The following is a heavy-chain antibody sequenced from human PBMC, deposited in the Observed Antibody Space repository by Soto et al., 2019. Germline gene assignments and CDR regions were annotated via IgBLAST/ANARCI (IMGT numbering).Heavy chain of an antibody. CDR2: IIPIFGTA. D-gene: IGHD4-17*01. J-gene: IGHJ4*02. Sequence: WVHVSFQCTRWIYLCYPSNVGGQPRGQGLEWMGGIIPIFGTANYAQKFQGRVTITADKSTSTAYMELSSLRSEDTAVYYCARGMYGDYEGYLDSWGQGTLVTVSS. CDR1: RWIYLCYP. CDR3: ARGMYGDYEGYLDS. V-gene: IGHV1-69*06.